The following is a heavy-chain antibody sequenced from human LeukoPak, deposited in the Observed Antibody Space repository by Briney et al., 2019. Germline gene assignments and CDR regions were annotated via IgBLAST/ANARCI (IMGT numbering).Heavy chain of an antibody. CDR1: GYTFTGYY. J-gene: IGHJ3*02. CDR3: ARGGELRYFDWLLSGAFDI. CDR2: INPNSGGT. V-gene: IGHV1-2*04. D-gene: IGHD3-9*01. Sequence: ASVKVSCKASGYTFTGYYMHWVRQAPGQGLKWMGWINPNSGGTNYAQKFQGWVTMTRDTSISTAYMELSRLRSDDTAVYYCARGGELRYFDWLLSGAFDIWGQGTMVTVSS.